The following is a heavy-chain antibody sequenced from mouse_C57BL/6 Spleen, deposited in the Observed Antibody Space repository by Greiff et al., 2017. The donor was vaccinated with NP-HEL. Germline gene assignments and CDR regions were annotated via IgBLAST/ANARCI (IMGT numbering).Heavy chain of an antibody. CDR3: ARVYGSSYVTGYAMDY. D-gene: IGHD1-1*01. J-gene: IGHJ4*01. Sequence: QVQLKQPGAELVMPGASVKLSCKASGYTFTSYWMHWVKQRPGQGLEWIGEIDPSDSYTNYNQKFKGKSTLTVDKSSSTAYMQLSSLTSEDSAVYYCARVYGSSYVTGYAMDYWGQGTSVTVSS. CDR1: GYTFTSYW. CDR2: IDPSDSYT. V-gene: IGHV1-69*01.